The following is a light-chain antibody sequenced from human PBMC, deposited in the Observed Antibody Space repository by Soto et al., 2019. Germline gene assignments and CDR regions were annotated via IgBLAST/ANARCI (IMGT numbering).Light chain of an antibody. V-gene: IGKV3-20*01. CDR3: QQYGNSPT. J-gene: IGKJ1*01. CDR1: QSVSAGY. CDR2: ETS. Sequence: EIVLTQSPGTLSLSPGERATLSCRASQSVSAGYFAWYQQKPGQAPRLLIYETSSRTTGTPDRFNGSGSGTDFTLTISSLEPEDFAVYYCQQYGNSPTFGQGTKVEVK.